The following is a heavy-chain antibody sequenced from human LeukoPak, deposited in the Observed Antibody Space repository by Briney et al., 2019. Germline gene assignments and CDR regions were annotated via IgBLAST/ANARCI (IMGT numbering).Heavy chain of an antibody. CDR2: ISGSSSYT. V-gene: IGHV3-11*05. CDR1: GFTLSDYY. CDR3: ARAVTSYFDY. D-gene: IGHD2/OR15-2a*01. Sequence: GGSLRLSCAASGFTLSDYYMSWIRQAPGKGLEWVSYISGSSSYTNYADSVKGRFTISRDNAKNSLYLQMNSLRAEDTAVYYCARAVTSYFDYWGQGTLVTVSS. J-gene: IGHJ4*02.